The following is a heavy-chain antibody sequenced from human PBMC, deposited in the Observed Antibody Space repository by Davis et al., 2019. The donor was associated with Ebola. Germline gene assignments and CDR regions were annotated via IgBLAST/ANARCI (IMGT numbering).Heavy chain of an antibody. CDR1: VGTFSSYA. V-gene: IGHV1-18*01. J-gene: IGHJ3*02. Sequence: ASVKVSCKASVGTFSSYAISWVRQAPGQGLEWMGWISAYNGNTNYAQKLQGRVTMTTDTSTSTAYMELRSLRSDDTAVYYCARRRDYDAFDIWGQGTMVTVSS. D-gene: IGHD2-21*01. CDR3: ARRRDYDAFDI. CDR2: ISAYNGNT.